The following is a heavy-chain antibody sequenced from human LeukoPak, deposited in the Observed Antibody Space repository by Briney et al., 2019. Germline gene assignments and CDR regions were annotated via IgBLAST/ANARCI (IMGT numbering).Heavy chain of an antibody. J-gene: IGHJ4*02. D-gene: IGHD2-2*01. CDR1: GFTFSSYA. Sequence: GGSLRLSCAPSGFTFSSYAMSWVRQAPGKGLEWVSAISGSGGSTYYADSVKGRFTISRDNSKNTLYLQMNSLRAEDTAVYYCAKVDCSSTSCYVAVAGTVYFDYWGQGTLVTVSS. CDR2: ISGSGGST. V-gene: IGHV3-23*01. CDR3: AKVDCSSTSCYVAVAGTVYFDY.